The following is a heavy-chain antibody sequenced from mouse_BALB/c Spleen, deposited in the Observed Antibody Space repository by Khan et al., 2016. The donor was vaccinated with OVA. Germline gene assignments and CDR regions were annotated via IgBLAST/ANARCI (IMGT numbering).Heavy chain of an antibody. Sequence: EVKLEVSGGGLVQPGGSMKLSCVASGFTFSNYWMNWVRQSPEKGLAWVAEIRLQSDDYVTHYAESVKGRFTISGDASKSSVYLQMHNLRAEDTGIYYCWILLWGQGTTLTVSS. CDR2: IRLQSDDYVT. CDR1: GFTFSNYW. CDR3: WILL. J-gene: IGHJ2*01. V-gene: IGHV6-6*02.